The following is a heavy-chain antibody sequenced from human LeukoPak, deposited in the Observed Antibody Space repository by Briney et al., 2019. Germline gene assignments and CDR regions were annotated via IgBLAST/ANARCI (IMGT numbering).Heavy chain of an antibody. CDR2: IIPIFGTA. CDR1: GGTFSSYA. Sequence: SVKVSCKGSGGTFSSYAISWVRQAPGQGLEWVGGIIPIFGTANYAQKFQGRVTITTDESTSTAYMELSSLRSEDTAVYYCARSPPPRGYSYGRLDGYYFDYWGQGTLVTVSS. V-gene: IGHV1-69*05. J-gene: IGHJ4*02. D-gene: IGHD5-18*01. CDR3: ARSPPPRGYSYGRLDGYYFDY.